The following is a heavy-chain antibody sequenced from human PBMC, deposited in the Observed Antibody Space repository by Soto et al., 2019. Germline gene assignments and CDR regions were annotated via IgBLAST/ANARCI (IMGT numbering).Heavy chain of an antibody. CDR1: AASLSIYY. Sequence: SETLSLTCPLSAASLSIYYWAWIRQPAGKGLEWIGYIDYRGSTKYNPYLKSRVTISVDTSKNQFALKLSSVSAADTDVYYCANLPWADYGGIFDPWGQGTLVTVSS. J-gene: IGHJ5*02. CDR2: IDYRGST. V-gene: IGHV4-59*01. CDR3: ANLPWADYGGIFDP. D-gene: IGHD4-17*01.